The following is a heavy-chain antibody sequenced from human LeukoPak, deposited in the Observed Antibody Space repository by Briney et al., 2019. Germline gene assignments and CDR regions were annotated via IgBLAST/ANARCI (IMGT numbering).Heavy chain of an antibody. CDR1: AFSFSKFA. CDR3: AKDPNGDHIGAFDF. CDR2: ITANGGYT. J-gene: IGHJ3*01. D-gene: IGHD4-17*01. V-gene: IGHV3-23*01. Sequence: GGSLRLSCAASAFSFSKFALIWVRQAPGKGLEWVSAITANGGYTLYADAVKGRFTVSRDNSKNTLYLQINSLRPEDTAMYYCAKDPNGDHIGAFDFWGQGTMVTVSS.